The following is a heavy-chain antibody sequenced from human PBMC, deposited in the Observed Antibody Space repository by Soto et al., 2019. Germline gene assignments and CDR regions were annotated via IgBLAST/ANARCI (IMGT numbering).Heavy chain of an antibody. D-gene: IGHD3-16*01. Sequence: GESLKISCKTSGYSFTSYWIGWVRQMPGKGLEWMGFIYPGDSDTRYSPSFQGQVTVSADKSISTAYLQWSSLKASDTAVYYCAAGGISPGNYNYYAMDVWGQGTTVTVSS. CDR1: GYSFTSYW. J-gene: IGHJ6*02. V-gene: IGHV5-51*01. CDR3: AAGGISPGNYNYYAMDV. CDR2: IYPGDSDT.